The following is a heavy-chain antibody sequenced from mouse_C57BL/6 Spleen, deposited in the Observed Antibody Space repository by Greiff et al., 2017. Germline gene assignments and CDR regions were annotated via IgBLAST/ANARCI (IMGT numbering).Heavy chain of an antibody. J-gene: IGHJ2*01. Sequence: EVQLVASGGGLVQPGGSLSLSCAASGFTFTDYYMSWVRQPPGKALEWLGFIRNKANGYTTEYSASVKGRFTISRDNSKSILYLQMNALRAEDSATYCSARTGTSYYFDYWGQGTTLTVSS. V-gene: IGHV7-3*01. CDR1: GFTFTDYY. CDR2: IRNKANGYTT. CDR3: ARTGTSYYFDY. D-gene: IGHD4-1*01.